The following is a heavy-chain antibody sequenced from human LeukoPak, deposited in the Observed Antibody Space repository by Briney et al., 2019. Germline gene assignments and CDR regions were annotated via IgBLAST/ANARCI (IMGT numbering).Heavy chain of an antibody. D-gene: IGHD2-2*01. V-gene: IGHV3-7*03. CDR2: IKQDGGEK. J-gene: IGHJ5*02. CDR1: EFTFSSYW. CDR3: AIPDIVVVPGTDWFDP. Sequence: GGSLRLSCAASEFTFSSYWMSWVRQAPGKGLEWVANIKQDGGEKYYLDSVKGRFTVSRDNAKNSLYLQMNSLRAEDTAVYYCAIPDIVVVPGTDWFDPWGQGTLVTVSS.